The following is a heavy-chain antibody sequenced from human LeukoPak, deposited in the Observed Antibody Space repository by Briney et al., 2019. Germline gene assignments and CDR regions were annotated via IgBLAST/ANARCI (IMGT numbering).Heavy chain of an antibody. J-gene: IGHJ4*02. Sequence: GGSLRLSCAASGFTFSSYSMNWVRQAPGKGLEWVSSISSSSSYIYYADSVKGRFTISRDNAKNSLYLQMNSLRAEDTAVYYCARDPRLGYCSSTSCYKAYYFDYWGQGTLVTVSS. CDR1: GFTFSSYS. CDR3: ARDPRLGYCSSTSCYKAYYFDY. CDR2: ISSSSSYI. V-gene: IGHV3-21*01. D-gene: IGHD2-2*01.